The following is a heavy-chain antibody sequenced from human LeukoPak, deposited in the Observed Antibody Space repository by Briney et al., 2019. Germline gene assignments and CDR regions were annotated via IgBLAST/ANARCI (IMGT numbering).Heavy chain of an antibody. Sequence: PGGSLRLSCAASGFTFSSYGMHWVRQAPGKGLEWVAVISYDGSNKYYADSVKGRFTISRDNSKNTLYLQMNSLRAEDTAVYYCAKSYLTYGSGSYRVHYGMDVWGQGTTVTVSS. V-gene: IGHV3-30*18. CDR1: GFTFSSYG. D-gene: IGHD3-10*01. CDR3: AKSYLTYGSGSYRVHYGMDV. J-gene: IGHJ6*02. CDR2: ISYDGSNK.